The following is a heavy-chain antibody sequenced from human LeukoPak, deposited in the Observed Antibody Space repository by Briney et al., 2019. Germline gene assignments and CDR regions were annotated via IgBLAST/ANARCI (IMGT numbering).Heavy chain of an antibody. V-gene: IGHV1-8*01. CDR3: ARALPRRYCTNGVCYPWFDP. Sequence: ASVKVSCKASGYTFTSYDINWVRQATGQELEWMGWMNPNSGNTGYAQKFQGRVTMTRNTSISTAYMELSSLRSEDTAVYYCARALPRRYCTNGVCYPWFDPWGQGTLVTVSS. CDR2: MNPNSGNT. D-gene: IGHD2-8*01. J-gene: IGHJ5*02. CDR1: GYTFTSYD.